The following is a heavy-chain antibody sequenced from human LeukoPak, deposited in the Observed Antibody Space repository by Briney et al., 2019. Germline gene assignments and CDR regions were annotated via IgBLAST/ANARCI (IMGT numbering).Heavy chain of an antibody. J-gene: IGHJ6*02. D-gene: IGHD6-13*01. CDR2: ISGSGGGT. CDR3: AKDYYYSSSWYWGPYYYGMDV. V-gene: IGHV3-23*01. Sequence: PGGSLRLSCAASGFTFSSYAMSWVRQAPEKGLEWVSTISGSGGGTYYADSVKGRFTISRDNSKNTLYLQMNSLRAEDTAVYYCAKDYYYSSSWYWGPYYYGMDVWGQGTTVTVSS. CDR1: GFTFSSYA.